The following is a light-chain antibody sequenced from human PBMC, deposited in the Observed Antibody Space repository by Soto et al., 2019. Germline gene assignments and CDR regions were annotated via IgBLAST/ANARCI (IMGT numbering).Light chain of an antibody. V-gene: IGLV1-40*01. CDR2: GNN. CDR1: SSNIGTGYD. J-gene: IGLJ2*01. Sequence: QSVLTQPPSVSGAPGQRVTISCTGSSSNIGTGYDVHWYQQVPGTAPKLLIHGNNNRPSGVPDRFSGSKSGTSASLAIAGLLAEDEAEYYCQSYDSSLSGVIFGGGTQLTVL. CDR3: QSYDSSLSGVI.